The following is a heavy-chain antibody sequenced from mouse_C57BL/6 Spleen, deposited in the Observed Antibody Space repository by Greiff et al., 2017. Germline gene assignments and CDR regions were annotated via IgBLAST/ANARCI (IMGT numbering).Heavy chain of an antibody. D-gene: IGHD1-1*01. CDR3: AIPDYYGYAMDY. CDR2: IHPSDSDT. V-gene: IGHV1-74*01. CDR1: GYTFTSYW. Sequence: QVQLQQPGAELVKPGASVKVSCKASGYTFTSYWMHWVKQRPGQGLEWIGRIHPSDSDTNYNQKFKGKATLTVDKSSSTAYMLLSSLTSYDSAVYYCAIPDYYGYAMDYWGQGTSVTVSS. J-gene: IGHJ4*01.